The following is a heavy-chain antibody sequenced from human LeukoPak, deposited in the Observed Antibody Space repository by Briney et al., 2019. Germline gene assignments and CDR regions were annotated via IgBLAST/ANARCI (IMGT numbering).Heavy chain of an antibody. V-gene: IGHV3-11*04. D-gene: IGHD1-26*01. CDR1: GFTFSDYY. Sequence: GGSLRLSCAASGFTFSDYYMSWIRQAPGKGLEWVSYISSSGSTIYYADSVKGRFTISRDNAKNSLYLQMNSLRAEDTAVYYCARDVFSLGSGRYVGGGFDIWGQGTMVTVSS. CDR2: ISSSGSTI. J-gene: IGHJ3*02. CDR3: ARDVFSLGSGRYVGGGFDI.